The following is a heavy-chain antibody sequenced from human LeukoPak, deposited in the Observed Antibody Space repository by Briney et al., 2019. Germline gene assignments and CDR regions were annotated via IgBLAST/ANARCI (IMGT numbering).Heavy chain of an antibody. J-gene: IGHJ3*02. Sequence: TGGSLRLSCAASGFTFSGYDFHWVRQATGRGLEWVSAIGTVGDTHYLGSVKGRFTISRENAKNYLYLQMNSLRAGDTAVYYCARETGDVLLGAFDIWGQGTMVTVSS. V-gene: IGHV3-13*04. D-gene: IGHD3-10*01. CDR3: ARETGDVLLGAFDI. CDR2: IGTVGDT. CDR1: GFTFSGYD.